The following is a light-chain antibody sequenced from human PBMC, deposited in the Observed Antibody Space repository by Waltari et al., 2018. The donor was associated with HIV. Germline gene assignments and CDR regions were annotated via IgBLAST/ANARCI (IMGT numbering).Light chain of an antibody. CDR2: LGS. CDR1: QSLLKSNAYIL. CDR3: MEALETPLT. V-gene: IGKV2-28*01. Sequence: DLVMPQSPLSLSVTPGEPASISCKSSQSLLKSNAYILLDWSLQKPGQSPQLLIYLGSNRASGVPDRFSGSGSATDFTLKISRVEAEDAGIYYCMEALETPLTFGGGTRVEIK. J-gene: IGKJ4*01.